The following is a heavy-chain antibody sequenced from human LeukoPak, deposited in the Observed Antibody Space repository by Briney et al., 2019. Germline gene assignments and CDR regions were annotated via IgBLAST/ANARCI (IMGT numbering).Heavy chain of an antibody. Sequence: GESLKISCKGSGYSFTMYWIGWVRQMPGKGLEWMGITYLGDSDTRYSPSFQGQVTISADKSISTAYLQWSSLKASDTAMYYCARHLMLRGAPYYFDYWGQGTLVTVSS. D-gene: IGHD3-10*01. CDR3: ARHLMLRGAPYYFDY. V-gene: IGHV5-51*01. CDR1: GYSFTMYW. J-gene: IGHJ4*02. CDR2: TYLGDSDT.